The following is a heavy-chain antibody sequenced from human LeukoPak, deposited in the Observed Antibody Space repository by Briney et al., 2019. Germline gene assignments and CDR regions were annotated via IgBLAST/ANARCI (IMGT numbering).Heavy chain of an antibody. CDR3: ARGLHSSGWSPFDY. J-gene: IGHJ4*02. D-gene: IGHD6-19*01. V-gene: IGHV1-69*13. Sequence: SVKVSCKASRGTFSSYAISWVRQAPGQGLEWMGGIIPIFGTANYAQKFQGRVTITADESTSTAYMELSSLRSEDTAVYYCARGLHSSGWSPFDYWGQGTLVTVSS. CDR1: RGTFSSYA. CDR2: IIPIFGTA.